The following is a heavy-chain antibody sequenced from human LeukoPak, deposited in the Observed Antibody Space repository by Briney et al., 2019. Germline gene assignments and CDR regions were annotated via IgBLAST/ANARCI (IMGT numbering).Heavy chain of an antibody. J-gene: IGHJ4*02. Sequence: SGPTLAKPTQILTLTCTFSGFSLTTSGVGVGWIRQPPVKALEWLALIYWKGEARYSPSLKSRLTITKDTSKNQVVLTMTNMDPVDTATYFCAHGQYYDFWSGQCYFDYWGQGTLVTVSS. CDR1: GFSLTTSGVG. CDR3: AHGQYYDFWSGQCYFDY. CDR2: IYWKGEA. V-gene: IGHV2-5*01. D-gene: IGHD3-3*01.